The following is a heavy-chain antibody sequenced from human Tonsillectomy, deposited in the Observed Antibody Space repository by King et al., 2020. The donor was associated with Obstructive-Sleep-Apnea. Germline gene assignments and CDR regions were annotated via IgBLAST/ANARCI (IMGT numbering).Heavy chain of an antibody. J-gene: IGHJ4*02. CDR1: GFTFSNYA. Sequence: QLVQSGGGVVQPGRSLRLSCAASGFTFSNYAMHWVRQAPGKGLEWVALISYGGSDKYNADSVKGRFTISRDNSKNTLYLQMNSLRPEDTAVYYCARDHGYSYGYIDYYFDYWGQGTRVTVPS. CDR3: ARDHGYSYGYIDYYFDY. V-gene: IGHV3-30-3*01. D-gene: IGHD5-18*01. CDR2: ISYGGSDK.